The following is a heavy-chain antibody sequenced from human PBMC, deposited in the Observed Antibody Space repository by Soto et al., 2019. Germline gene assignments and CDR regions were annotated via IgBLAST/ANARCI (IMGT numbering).Heavy chain of an antibody. D-gene: IGHD4-4*01. V-gene: IGHV4-31*03. CDR3: ARDQAYDYTSPGDYYYYGMDV. J-gene: IGHJ6*02. CDR2: IYYSGST. Sequence: QVQLQESGPGLVKPSQTLSLTCTVSGGSISSGGHYWNWIRQHPGKGLEWIGYIYYSGSTYYNPSLKSRVTISVDTSKNQFSLNLSSVTAADTAMYYCARDQAYDYTSPGDYYYYGMDVWGQGTTVTVSS. CDR1: GGSISSGGHY.